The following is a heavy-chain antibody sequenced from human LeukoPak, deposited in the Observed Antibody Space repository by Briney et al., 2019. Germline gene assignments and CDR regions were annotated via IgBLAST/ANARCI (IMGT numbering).Heavy chain of an antibody. D-gene: IGHD3-22*01. Sequence: SETLSLTCTVSGYSISSGYYWGWIRQPAGKGLEWIGRIYASGSTNYNPSLKSRVTISADTSKNQFSLKLSSVTAADTAVYYCARPSTYYYDSSGHGAFDIWGQGTMVTVSS. CDR1: GYSISSGYY. CDR2: IYASGST. V-gene: IGHV4-38-2*02. J-gene: IGHJ3*02. CDR3: ARPSTYYYDSSGHGAFDI.